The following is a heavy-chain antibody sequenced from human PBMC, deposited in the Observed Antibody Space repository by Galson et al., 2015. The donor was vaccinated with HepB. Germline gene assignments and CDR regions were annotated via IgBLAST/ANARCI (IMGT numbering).Heavy chain of an antibody. V-gene: IGHV1-18*01. J-gene: IGHJ6*03. CDR3: GRIKHIYYYYYIVV. Sequence: SVKVSCKASGYVFTNYGISWVRQAPGQGLEWIGWISRYNANTDYAQTVQGRVTFTRDTSTTTAYMELRSLTSGDTAVYYCGRIKHIYYYYYIVVWGEGTTVAVSS. CDR2: ISRYNANT. CDR1: GYVFTNYG. D-gene: IGHD2-21*01.